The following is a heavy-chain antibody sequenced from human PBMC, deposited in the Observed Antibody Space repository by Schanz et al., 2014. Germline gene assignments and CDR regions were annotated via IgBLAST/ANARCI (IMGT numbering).Heavy chain of an antibody. J-gene: IGHJ6*02. D-gene: IGHD4-4*01. CDR1: GFTFDDHA. Sequence: DVQLVESGGGLVQPGRSLRLSCAASGFTFDDHAMHWVRQVPGKGLEWVSGISWNSGSVAYADSVKGRFTISRDDAKNSLYLQMNSLRAEDTALYYCAKDRQTTVNRVGYYYGMDVWGQGTTVTVSS. V-gene: IGHV3-9*01. CDR2: ISWNSGSV. CDR3: AKDRQTTVNRVGYYYGMDV.